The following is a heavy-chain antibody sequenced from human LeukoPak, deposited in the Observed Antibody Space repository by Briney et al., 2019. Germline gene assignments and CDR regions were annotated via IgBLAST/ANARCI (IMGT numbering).Heavy chain of an antibody. Sequence: SETLSFTAAVYGVSFNAYYWSWIRQPPGKGLEGIGEINHSRTTNYNPSLKSRVTISVDTSKNQFSLQLSSVTAADTAVYYCAREGKMGMIIDDWGQGTMVTVSS. D-gene: IGHD5-24*01. V-gene: IGHV4-34*01. CDR2: INHSRTT. CDR1: GVSFNAYY. CDR3: AREGKMGMIIDD. J-gene: IGHJ4*02.